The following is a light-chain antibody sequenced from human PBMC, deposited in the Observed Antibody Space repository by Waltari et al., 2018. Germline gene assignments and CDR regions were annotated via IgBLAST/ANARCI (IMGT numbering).Light chain of an antibody. CDR3: QQYGSSPRLT. Sequence: EIVLTHPPGTLSLSPGERATLSCRASQSVSSSYLAWYQQKPGQAPRLLIYGASSRATGIPDRFSGSGSGTDFTLTISRLEPEDFAVYYCQQYGSSPRLTFGGGTKVEIK. J-gene: IGKJ4*01. CDR1: QSVSSSY. V-gene: IGKV3-20*01. CDR2: GAS.